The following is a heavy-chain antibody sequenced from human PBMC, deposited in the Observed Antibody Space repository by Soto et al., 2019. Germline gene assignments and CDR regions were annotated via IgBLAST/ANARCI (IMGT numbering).Heavy chain of an antibody. J-gene: IGHJ3*02. V-gene: IGHV1-69*01. CDR1: GGTFSSYA. CDR3: ARGTDIVVVTASEDAFDI. Sequence: QVQLVQSGAEVKKPGSSVKVSCKASGGTFSSYAISWVRQAPGQGLEWMGGIIPIFGTANYAQKFQGRVTMTADESTSTDYMELSSLRSEDTAVHYCARGTDIVVVTASEDAFDICGQGTMVTVSS. CDR2: IIPIFGTA. D-gene: IGHD2-21*02.